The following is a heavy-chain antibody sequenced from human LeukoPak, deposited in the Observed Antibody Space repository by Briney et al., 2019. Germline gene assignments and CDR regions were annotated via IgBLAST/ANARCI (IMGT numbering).Heavy chain of an antibody. Sequence: SETLSLTCTVSGGSISSGSYYWNWIRQPAGKGLEWIVRIYTSGNTNYNPSLKSRVTISVDTSKNQFSLKLSSVTAADTAVYYCARLPFKITFGGVIAPTYMDVWGKGTTVTISS. V-gene: IGHV4-61*02. CDR2: IYTSGNT. J-gene: IGHJ6*03. D-gene: IGHD3-16*02. CDR1: GGSISSGSYY. CDR3: ARLPFKITFGGVIAPTYMDV.